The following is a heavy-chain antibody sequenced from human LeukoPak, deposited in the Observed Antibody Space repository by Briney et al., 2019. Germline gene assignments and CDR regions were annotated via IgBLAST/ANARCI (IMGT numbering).Heavy chain of an antibody. CDR1: GGTFSSYA. V-gene: IGHV1-69*01. D-gene: IGHD5-12*01. CDR3: ARSGYDRGYYYYYYYMDV. Sequence: ASVKVSCKASGGTFSSYAISWVRQAPGQGLEWMGGIIPIFGTANYAQKFQGRVTITADESTSTAYMELSSLRSEDTAVYYCARSGYDRGYYYYYYYMDVWGKGTTVTISS. J-gene: IGHJ6*03. CDR2: IIPIFGTA.